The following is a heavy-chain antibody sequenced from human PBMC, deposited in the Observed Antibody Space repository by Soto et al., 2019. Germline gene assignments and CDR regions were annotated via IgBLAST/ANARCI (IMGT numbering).Heavy chain of an antibody. J-gene: IGHJ6*02. V-gene: IGHV3-72*01. Sequence: EVQLVESGGGLVQPGGSLRLSCAASGFTFSDHYMDWVRQAPGKGLEWVGRSRNKANSYTTEYAASVKGRFTISRDDSKNSLYLQMNSLKTEDTAVYDCARGGYCSSTSCYRDYYGMDVWGQGTTVTVSS. CDR2: SRNKANSYTT. CDR1: GFTFSDHY. D-gene: IGHD2-2*01. CDR3: ARGGYCSSTSCYRDYYGMDV.